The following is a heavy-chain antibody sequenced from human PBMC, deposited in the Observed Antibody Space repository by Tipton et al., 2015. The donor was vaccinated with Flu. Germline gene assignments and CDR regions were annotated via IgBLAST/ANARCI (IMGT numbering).Heavy chain of an antibody. Sequence: TLSLTCTVSGGSISSYYWSWIRQPPGKGLEWIGYIYTSGSTNYNPSLKSRVTISVDTSKNQFSLKLSSVTAADTAVYYCARHKFAADSSGWYAYWYFDLWGRGTLVTVSS. D-gene: IGHD6-19*01. V-gene: IGHV4-59*08. CDR3: ARHKFAADSSGWYAYWYFDL. CDR2: IYTSGST. CDR1: GGSISSYY. J-gene: IGHJ2*01.